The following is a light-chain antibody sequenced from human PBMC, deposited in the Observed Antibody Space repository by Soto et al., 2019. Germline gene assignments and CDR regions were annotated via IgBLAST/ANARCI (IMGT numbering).Light chain of an antibody. CDR3: QQTYSTPYT. V-gene: IGKV1-39*01. Sequence: IHMTQSPSSLSASVGDRVTISCRASQRITTYLNWYQQKPGEAPKLLISTSATLQRGVPSRFRGSGSGTDFTLTITSLQRADFATYFCQQTYSTPYTFGQGTQLEIK. CDR1: QRITTY. CDR2: TSA. J-gene: IGKJ2*01.